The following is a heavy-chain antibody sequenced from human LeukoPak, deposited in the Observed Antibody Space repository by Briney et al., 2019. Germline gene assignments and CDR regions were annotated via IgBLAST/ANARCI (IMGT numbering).Heavy chain of an antibody. CDR1: GGSISSYY. CDR2: IYYSGST. Sequence: SETLSLTCTVSGGSISSYYWSWIRQPPGKGLEWIGYIYYSGSTNYNPSHKSRVTISVDTSKNQFSLKLSSVTAADTAVYYCARLGEDRADYYMDVWGKGTTVTVSS. D-gene: IGHD3-16*01. J-gene: IGHJ6*03. V-gene: IGHV4-59*01. CDR3: ARLGEDRADYYMDV.